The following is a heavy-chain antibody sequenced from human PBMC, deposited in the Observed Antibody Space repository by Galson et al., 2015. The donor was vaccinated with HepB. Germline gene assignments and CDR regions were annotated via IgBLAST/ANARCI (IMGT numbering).Heavy chain of an antibody. J-gene: IGHJ6*03. CDR3: ARRVSYDFWSGYQYRYYYYMDV. CDR2: IYPGDSDT. D-gene: IGHD3-3*01. CDR1: GYSFTSYW. Sequence: QSGAEVKKPGESLKISCKGSGYSFTSYWIGWVRQMPGKGLEWMGIIYPGDSDTRYSPSFQGQVTISADRSISTAYLQWSSLKASDTAMYYCARRVSYDFWSGYQYRYYYYMDVWGKGTTVTVSS. V-gene: IGHV5-51*01.